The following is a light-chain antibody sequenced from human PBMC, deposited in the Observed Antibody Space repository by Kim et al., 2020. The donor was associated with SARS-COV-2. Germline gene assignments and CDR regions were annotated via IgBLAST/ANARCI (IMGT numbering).Light chain of an antibody. Sequence: GQSVTISCTGTSNDVGSFNRVSWYQQPPGTAPKLIIYEVTNRPSGVPDRFSGSKSGNTASLTISGLQAEDEADYYCNSYTTDYTWVFGGGTQLTVL. CDR1: SNDVGSFNR. CDR2: EVT. V-gene: IGLV2-18*02. CDR3: NSYTTDYTWV. J-gene: IGLJ3*02.